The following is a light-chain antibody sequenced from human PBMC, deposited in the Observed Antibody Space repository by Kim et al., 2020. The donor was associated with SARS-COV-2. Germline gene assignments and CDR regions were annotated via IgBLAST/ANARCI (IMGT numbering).Light chain of an antibody. J-gene: IGLJ2*01. V-gene: IGLV3-1*01. CDR1: RLGDKY. CDR2: EDT. CDR3: RAWDNRVTLV. Sequence: SYELTQPPSVSVSPGQTASITCSGDRLGDKYVCWYRQKPGQSPVLVMYEDTKRPSGIPERFSGSKSGSTATLTISGAQAMDEADYYCRAWDNRVTLVFGGGTKLTVL.